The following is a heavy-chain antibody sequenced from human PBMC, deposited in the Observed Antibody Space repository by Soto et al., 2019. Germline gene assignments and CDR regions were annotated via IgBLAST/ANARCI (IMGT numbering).Heavy chain of an antibody. Sequence: QGQLQESGPGLVKPSQTLSLTCTVSGGSISSGGYYWSWIRRHPGKGLEWIGYIYYSGSTYYTPSLKSRVTTSVDTPKNQFSLKLSSVTAADTAVYSCARSVSPWGQGTLVTVSS. J-gene: IGHJ5*02. V-gene: IGHV4-31*03. CDR2: IYYSGST. CDR3: ARSVSP. CDR1: GGSISSGGYY.